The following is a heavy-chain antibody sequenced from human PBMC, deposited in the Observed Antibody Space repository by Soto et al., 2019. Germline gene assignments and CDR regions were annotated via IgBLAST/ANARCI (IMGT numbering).Heavy chain of an antibody. CDR2: ISGSGGST. V-gene: IGHV3-23*01. Sequence: GGSLRLSCAASGFTFSSYAMSWVRQAPGKGLEWVSAISGSGGSTYYADSVKGRFTISRDNSKNTLYLQMNSLRAEDTAVYYCANDKYSSGWYTDYWGQGTLVTVSS. CDR1: GFTFSSYA. D-gene: IGHD6-19*01. J-gene: IGHJ4*02. CDR3: ANDKYSSGWYTDY.